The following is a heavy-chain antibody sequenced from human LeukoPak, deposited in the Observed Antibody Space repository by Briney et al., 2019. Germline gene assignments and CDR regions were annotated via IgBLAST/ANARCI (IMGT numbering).Heavy chain of an antibody. D-gene: IGHD6-6*01. CDR3: ARDQGIAARGGLDY. V-gene: IGHV4-59*12. Sequence: MASETLSLTCTVSGGSISSYYWSWIRQPPGKGLEWIGSIYYSGSTYYNPSLKSRVTISVDTSKNQFSLKLSSVTAADTAVYYCARDQGIAARGGLDYWGQGTLVTVSS. J-gene: IGHJ4*02. CDR1: GGSISSYY. CDR2: IYYSGST.